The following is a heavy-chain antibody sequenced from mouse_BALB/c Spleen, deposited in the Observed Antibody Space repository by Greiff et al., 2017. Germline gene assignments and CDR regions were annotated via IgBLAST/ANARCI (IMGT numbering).Heavy chain of an antibody. V-gene: IGHV1-14*01. J-gene: IGHJ4*01. CDR1: GYTFTSYV. Sequence: EVQLQQSGPELVKPGASVKMSCKASGYTFTSYVMHWVKQKPGQGLEWIGYINPYNDGTKYNEKFKGKATLTSDKSSSTAYMELSSLTSEDSAVYYCARSYGNYGGYAMDYWGQGTSVTVSS. D-gene: IGHD2-10*02. CDR3: ARSYGNYGGYAMDY. CDR2: INPYNDGT.